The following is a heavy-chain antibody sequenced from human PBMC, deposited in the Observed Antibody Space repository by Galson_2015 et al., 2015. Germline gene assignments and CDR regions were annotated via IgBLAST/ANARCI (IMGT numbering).Heavy chain of an antibody. CDR1: GFTFSSYG. J-gene: IGHJ6*02. D-gene: IGHD2-2*01. CDR2: IWYDGSNK. Sequence: SLRLSCAASGFTFSSYGMHWVRQAPGKGLEWVAVIWYDGSNKYYADSVKGRFTISRDNSKNTLYLQMNSLRAEDTAVYYCAREGCSSTSCYEDYYYGMDVWGQGTTVTVSS. CDR3: AREGCSSTSCYEDYYYGMDV. V-gene: IGHV3-33*01.